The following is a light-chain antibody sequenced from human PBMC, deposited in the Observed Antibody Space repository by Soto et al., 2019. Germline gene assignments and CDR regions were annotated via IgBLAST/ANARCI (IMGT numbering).Light chain of an antibody. CDR2: EDN. Sequence: NFMLTQPHSVSESPGKTVTISCTRSSGSIVSNYVQWYQQRPGSSPTTVISEDNQRTSGFPDRFSGSIDSSSNSASLTISGRKTEDDADDCWQSYDSSNQGVLGGGTKLTVL. J-gene: IGLJ3*02. CDR3: QSYDSSNQGV. V-gene: IGLV6-57*01. CDR1: SGSIVSNY.